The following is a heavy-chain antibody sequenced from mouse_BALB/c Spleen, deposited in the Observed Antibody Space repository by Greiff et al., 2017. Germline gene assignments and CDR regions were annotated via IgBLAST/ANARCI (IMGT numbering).Heavy chain of an antibody. V-gene: IGHV5-12-2*01. J-gene: IGHJ3*01. CDR3: ARHASYYGSSYETY. CDR1: GFTFSSYT. Sequence: DVMLVESGGGLVQPGGSLKLSCAASGFTFSSYTMSWVRQTPEKRLEWVAYISNGGGSTYYPDTVKGRFTISRDNAKNTLYLQTSSLKSEDTAMYYCARHASYYGSSYETYWGQGTLVTVSA. CDR2: ISNGGGST. D-gene: IGHD1-1*01.